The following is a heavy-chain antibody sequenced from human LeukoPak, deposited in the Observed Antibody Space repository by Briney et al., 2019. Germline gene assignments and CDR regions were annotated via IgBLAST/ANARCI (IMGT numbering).Heavy chain of an antibody. V-gene: IGHV3-74*01. CDR3: AREADSSGWPHIDY. CDR1: GFTFSSDW. Sequence: GGSLRLSCAASGFTFSSDWMHWVRQAAGKGLVWVSRINNDGSTTAYADSVKGRFTISGENAKNSLYLQMNSLRAGDTAVYYCAREADSSGWPHIDYWGQGTLVTVSS. CDR2: INNDGSTT. J-gene: IGHJ4*02. D-gene: IGHD6-19*01.